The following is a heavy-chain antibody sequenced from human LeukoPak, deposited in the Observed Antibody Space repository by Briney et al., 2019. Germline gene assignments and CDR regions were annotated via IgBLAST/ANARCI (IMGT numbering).Heavy chain of an antibody. CDR1: GGSFSGYY. CDR3: ARGGQPQYCGRDCYYFDY. CDR2: INHSGST. J-gene: IGHJ4*02. Sequence: PSETLSLTCAVYGGSFSGYYWSWIRQPPGKGLEWIGEINHSGSTNYNPSLKSRVTISVDTSKNQFSLKLSSVTAADTAVYYCARGGQPQYCGRDCYYFDYWGQGTLVTVSS. V-gene: IGHV4-34*01. D-gene: IGHD2-21*02.